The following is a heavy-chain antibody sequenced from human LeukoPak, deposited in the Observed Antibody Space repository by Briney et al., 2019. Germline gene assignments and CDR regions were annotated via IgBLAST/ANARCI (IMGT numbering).Heavy chain of an antibody. CDR1: GGSISSYY. Sequence: SSETLSLTCTVSGGSISSYYWSWIRQPPGRGLEWIGNIYYSGNTNYNPSLKSRVTISVDTSKNQFSLKLSSVTAADTAVYYCARHLPNYDILSGYYRRSLGYFDHWGQGTLVTVSS. J-gene: IGHJ4*02. D-gene: IGHD3-9*01. CDR3: ARHLPNYDILSGYYRRSLGYFDH. CDR2: IYYSGNT. V-gene: IGHV4-59*08.